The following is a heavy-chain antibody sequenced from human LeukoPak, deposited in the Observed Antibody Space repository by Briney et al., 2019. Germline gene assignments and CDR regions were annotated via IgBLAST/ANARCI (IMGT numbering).Heavy chain of an antibody. CDR1: GFTFSSYA. Sequence: PGGSLRLSCAASGFTFSSYAMHWVRQAPGKGLEWVAVISYDGSNKYYADSVKGRFTISRDNSKNTLYLQMNSLRAEDTAVYYCARDLSVLEVITTYFEYWGQGTLVTVSS. CDR2: ISYDGSNK. V-gene: IGHV3-30-3*01. CDR3: ARDLSVLEVITTYFEY. D-gene: IGHD3-22*01. J-gene: IGHJ4*02.